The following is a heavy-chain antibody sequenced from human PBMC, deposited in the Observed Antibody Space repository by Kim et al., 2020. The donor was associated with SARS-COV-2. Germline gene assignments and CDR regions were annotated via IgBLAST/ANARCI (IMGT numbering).Heavy chain of an antibody. D-gene: IGHD3-22*01. J-gene: IGHJ4*02. Sequence: KSRVTISVDTSKNQFSLKLSSVTAADTAVYYCARARDDSSGYYSLYYFDYWGQGTLVTVSS. V-gene: IGHV4-59*01. CDR3: ARARDDSSGYYSLYYFDY.